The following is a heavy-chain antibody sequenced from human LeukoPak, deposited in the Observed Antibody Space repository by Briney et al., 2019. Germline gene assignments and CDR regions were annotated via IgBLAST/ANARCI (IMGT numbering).Heavy chain of an antibody. D-gene: IGHD4-17*01. V-gene: IGHV4-30-2*01. J-gene: IGHJ4*02. Sequence: SETLSLTCTVSGGSISSGGYYWSWIRQPPGKGLEWIGYIYHSGSTYYNPSLKSRVTISVDRSKNQFSLKLSSVTAADTAVYYCARVTVPYGIDYWGQGTLVTVSS. CDR2: IYHSGST. CDR3: ARVTVPYGIDY. CDR1: GGSISSGGYY.